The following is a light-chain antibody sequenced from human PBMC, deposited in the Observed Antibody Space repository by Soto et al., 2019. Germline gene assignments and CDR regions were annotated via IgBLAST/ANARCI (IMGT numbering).Light chain of an antibody. V-gene: IGKV3-11*01. CDR2: DAS. CDR3: QQRSNWPIT. CDR1: QSVSSY. Sequence: EIVLTQSPATLSLSPGERATLSCRASQSVSSYLAWYKQKPGQAPRLLIYDASNRATGIPARFSGSRSGTDFTLTISSLEPEDFAVYYCQQRSNWPITFGQGTRLEIK. J-gene: IGKJ5*01.